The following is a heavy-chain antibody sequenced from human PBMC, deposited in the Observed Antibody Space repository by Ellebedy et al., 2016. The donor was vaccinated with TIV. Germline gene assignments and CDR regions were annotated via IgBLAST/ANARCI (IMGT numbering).Heavy chain of an antibody. CDR1: GFTFSIYA. D-gene: IGHD2-15*01. J-gene: IGHJ4*02. CDR2: ISGTGGIT. Sequence: PGGSLRLSCAASGFTFSIYAMSWVRQAPGKGLAWVSAISGTGGITFYADSVKGRFAISRDISKNTLYLQMDSLRAEDTAVYYCAKDIRWVGAAGVGFDYWGQGTLVTVSS. CDR3: AKDIRWVGAAGVGFDY. V-gene: IGHV3-23*01.